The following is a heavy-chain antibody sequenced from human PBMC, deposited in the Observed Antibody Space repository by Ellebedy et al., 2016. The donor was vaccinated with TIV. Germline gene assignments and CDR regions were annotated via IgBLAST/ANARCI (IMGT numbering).Heavy chain of an antibody. V-gene: IGHV4-4*02. CDR2: IYHTGST. CDR3: ARVGASDGNPLDS. D-gene: IGHD5-24*01. J-gene: IGHJ4*02. CDR1: GAYISSTNW. Sequence: GSLRLXCVVSGAYISSTNWWSCVRQPPGRGLECLGQIYHTGSTTYNPSLRSRVTISVDKSKNQFSLILSSVTAADTAVYYCARVGASDGNPLDSWGQGTLVTVSS.